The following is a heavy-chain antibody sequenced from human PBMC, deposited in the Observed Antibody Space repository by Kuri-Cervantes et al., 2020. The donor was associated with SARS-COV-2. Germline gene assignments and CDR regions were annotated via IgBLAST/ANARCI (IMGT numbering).Heavy chain of an antibody. V-gene: IGHV1-18*01. Sequence: ASVKVSCKASGYTFTSYGISWVRQAPGQGLEWMGWISAYNGNTNYAQKLQGRVTMTTDTSTSTAYMELRSLRSDDTAVYYCARDHGLWFGEENRFDPWGQGTLVTVSS. J-gene: IGHJ5*02. CDR2: ISAYNGNT. CDR3: ARDHGLWFGEENRFDP. CDR1: GYTFTSYG. D-gene: IGHD3-10*01.